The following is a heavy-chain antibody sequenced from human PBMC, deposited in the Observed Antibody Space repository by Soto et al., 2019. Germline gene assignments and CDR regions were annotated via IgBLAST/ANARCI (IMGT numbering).Heavy chain of an antibody. CDR1: GGSIINYY. J-gene: IGHJ4*02. V-gene: IGHV4-59*01. D-gene: IGHD2-8*02. Sequence: SETLSLTCTVSGGSIINYYWRWIRQPPGKGLEWIGYVYYSGSTNYNPSLKSRVTISVDTSKNQFSLKLSSVTAADTAVYYCARDKITGLFDYWGQGTLVTVSS. CDR2: VYYSGST. CDR3: ARDKITGLFDY.